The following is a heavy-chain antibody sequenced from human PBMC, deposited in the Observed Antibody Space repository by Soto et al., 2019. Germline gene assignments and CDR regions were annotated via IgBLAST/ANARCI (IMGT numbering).Heavy chain of an antibody. Sequence: GGSLRLSCAASGFTFSSYAMSWVCQAPGKGLEWVSAISGSGGSTYYADSVKGRFTISRDNSKNTLYLQMNSLRAEDTAVYYCAKDRARYCSSTSCYASDYWGQGTLVTVSS. CDR1: GFTFSSYA. CDR2: ISGSGGST. V-gene: IGHV3-23*01. CDR3: AKDRARYCSSTSCYASDY. D-gene: IGHD2-2*01. J-gene: IGHJ4*02.